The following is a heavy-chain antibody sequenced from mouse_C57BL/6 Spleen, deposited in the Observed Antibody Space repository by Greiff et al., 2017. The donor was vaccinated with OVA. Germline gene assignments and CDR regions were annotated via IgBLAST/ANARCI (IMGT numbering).Heavy chain of an antibody. CDR1: GYTFTSYW. D-gene: IGHD2-1*01. J-gene: IGHJ4*01. CDR2: IYPGRGST. Sequence: QVQLQQPGAELVKPGASVKMSCKASGYTFTSYWITWVKQRPGQGLEWIGDIYPGRGSTNYNEKFKSKATLTVDTSSSTAYMQLSSLTSEDSAVYYCARLYYGNPYYYAMDYWGQGTSVTVSS. V-gene: IGHV1-55*01. CDR3: ARLYYGNPYYYAMDY.